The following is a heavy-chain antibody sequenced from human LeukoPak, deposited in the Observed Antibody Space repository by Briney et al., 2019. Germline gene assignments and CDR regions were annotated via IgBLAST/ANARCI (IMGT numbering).Heavy chain of an antibody. CDR1: GYTFTSYY. CDR3: ARDVDMGYYYDSSGYLPGDY. J-gene: IGHJ4*02. Sequence: ASVKVSCKASGYTFTSYYMHWVRQAPGQGLEWMGIINPSGGSTSYAQKFQGRVTMTRDTSTSTVYMELSSLRSEDTAVYYCARDVDMGYYYDSSGYLPGDYWGQGTLVTVSS. D-gene: IGHD3-22*01. CDR2: INPSGGST. V-gene: IGHV1-46*01.